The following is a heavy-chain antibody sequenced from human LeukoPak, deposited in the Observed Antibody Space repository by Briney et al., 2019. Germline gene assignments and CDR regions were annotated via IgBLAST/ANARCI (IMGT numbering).Heavy chain of an antibody. D-gene: IGHD4-17*01. V-gene: IGHV3-30*18. CDR2: ISYDGSNK. CDR1: GFTFSSYG. CDR3: AKDPYGDYVSGNWFDP. Sequence: GGSLRLSRAASGFTFSSYGMHWVRQAPGKGLEWVAVISYDGSNKYYADSVKGRFTISRDNSKNTLYLQMNSLRAEDTAVYYCAKDPYGDYVSGNWFDPWGQGTLVTVSS. J-gene: IGHJ5*02.